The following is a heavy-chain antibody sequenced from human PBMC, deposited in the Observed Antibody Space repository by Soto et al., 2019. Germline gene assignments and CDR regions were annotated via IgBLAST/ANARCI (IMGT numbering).Heavy chain of an antibody. J-gene: IGHJ6*02. V-gene: IGHV3-30-3*01. D-gene: IGHD3-3*01. CDR1: GFTFSSYA. CDR2: ISYDGSNK. CDR3: ARDFRRERITIFGVVTTDETYGMDV. Sequence: SLRLSCAASGFTFSSYAMHWVRQAPGKGLEWVAVISYDGSNKYYADSVKGRFTISRDNSKNTLYLQMNSLRAEDTAVYYCARDFRRERITIFGVVTTDETYGMDVWGQETTVTVS.